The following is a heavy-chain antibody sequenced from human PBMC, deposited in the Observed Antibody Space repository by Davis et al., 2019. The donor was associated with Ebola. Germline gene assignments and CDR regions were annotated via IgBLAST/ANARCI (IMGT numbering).Heavy chain of an antibody. D-gene: IGHD6-19*01. CDR3: ARALYTSGWYPDYFDY. Sequence: GESLKISCAASGFTVTHSFMNWVRQAPGKGLEWVSLIYPDGSSYYADSVKGRFTISRDNPKNSLYLQIDSLRAEDTALYYCARALYTSGWYPDYFDYWGQGTLVTVSS. V-gene: IGHV3-53*01. CDR2: IYPDGSS. J-gene: IGHJ4*02. CDR1: GFTVTHSF.